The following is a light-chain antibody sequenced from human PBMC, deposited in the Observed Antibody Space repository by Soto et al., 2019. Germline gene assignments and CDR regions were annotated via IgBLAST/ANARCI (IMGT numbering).Light chain of an antibody. J-gene: IGKJ1*01. Sequence: EIVLTQSPATLSLSPGERATLSCRASQSVDTFLAWYQQKPGQAPRLLMYDASNRATDIPARFSGSGSGTDFTLTISILETEDFAVYFCQQRSNWPPWTFGQGTKVDI. V-gene: IGKV3-11*01. CDR1: QSVDTF. CDR2: DAS. CDR3: QQRSNWPPWT.